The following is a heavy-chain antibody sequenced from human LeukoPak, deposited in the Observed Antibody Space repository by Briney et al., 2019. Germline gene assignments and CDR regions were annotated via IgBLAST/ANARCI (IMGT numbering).Heavy chain of an antibody. V-gene: IGHV4-39*01. D-gene: IGHD6-19*01. Sequence: SETLSLTCTVSGGSISSSSYYWGWIRQPPGKGLEWIGSIYYSGSTYYNSSLKSRVTISVDTSKNQFSLKLSSVTAADTAVYYCARFPVWLPAVAASNWFDPWGQGTLVTVSS. CDR1: GGSISSSSYY. CDR3: ARFPVWLPAVAASNWFDP. J-gene: IGHJ5*02. CDR2: IYYSGST.